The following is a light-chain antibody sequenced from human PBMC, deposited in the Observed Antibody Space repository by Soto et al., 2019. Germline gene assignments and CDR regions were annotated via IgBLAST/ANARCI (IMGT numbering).Light chain of an antibody. Sequence: QSALTQPASVSGSPGQSITISCTGTSSDVGGYNYVSWYQEHAGRAPKLIIYDVTNRPSGVSNRFSASKSGNTASLTISGVQAEDEADYYCTSYAGNAILLFGTGTKLTVL. V-gene: IGLV2-14*01. CDR3: TSYAGNAILL. CDR2: DVT. CDR1: SSDVGGYNY. J-gene: IGLJ1*01.